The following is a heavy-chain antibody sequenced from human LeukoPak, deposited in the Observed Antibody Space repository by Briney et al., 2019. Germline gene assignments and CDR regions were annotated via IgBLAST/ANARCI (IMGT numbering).Heavy chain of an antibody. D-gene: IGHD2-21*02. J-gene: IGHJ4*02. CDR1: IFTFSNYW. CDR3: AKWGPYCVGDYCPALDS. CDR2: INQDGSKK. V-gene: IGHV3-7*01. Sequence: GGSLRLSCVASIFTFSNYWMSWGRQAPGKGLEWGANINQDGSKKRYADSMKGRFTISRDNAKESLFLQLRSLRAEDTAVYYCAKWGPYCVGDYCPALDSWGPGTLVTVSS.